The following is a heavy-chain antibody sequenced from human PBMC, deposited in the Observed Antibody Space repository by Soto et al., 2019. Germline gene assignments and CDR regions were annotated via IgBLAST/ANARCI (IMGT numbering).Heavy chain of an antibody. V-gene: IGHV4-4*02. CDR2: IYHSGST. J-gene: IGHJ4*02. CDR1: GGSIRSTHS. Sequence: QVQLQESGPRLEGPSETLSLTCAVSGGSIRSTHSWSWVRQPPGKGLEWIAEIYHSGSTNYNQSLTSRATISADKTKNQFSLKLNSLTAADTAVYFGARAVALPGLFYFDFWGQGTLVNVSS. D-gene: IGHD2-21*01. CDR3: ARAVALPGLFYFDF.